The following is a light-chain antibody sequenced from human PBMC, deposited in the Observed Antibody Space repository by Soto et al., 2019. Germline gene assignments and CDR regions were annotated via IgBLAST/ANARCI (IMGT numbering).Light chain of an antibody. CDR3: QQWGSSSWT. CDR2: GAS. Sequence: VLTQSPGTLSLSPGERATLSCRASQSVSSTYLAWYQQKPGQAPRLLIYGASTRATGIPDRFSGSGSGTDFTLTISRLEPEDFAVYYCQQWGSSSWTFGQGTRLEIK. V-gene: IGKV3-20*01. J-gene: IGKJ5*01. CDR1: QSVSSTY.